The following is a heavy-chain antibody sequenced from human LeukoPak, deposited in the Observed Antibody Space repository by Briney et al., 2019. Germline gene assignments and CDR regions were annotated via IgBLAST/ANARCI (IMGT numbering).Heavy chain of an antibody. CDR1: GYTFTSYD. J-gene: IGHJ4*02. V-gene: IGHV1-8*01. CDR3: ARGPTYYYGSGSLNDY. D-gene: IGHD3-10*01. CDR2: MNPNSGNT. Sequence: ASVKLSCKASGYTFTSYDINWVRQATGQGLEWMGWMNPNSGNTGYAQKFQGRVTMTRNTSISTAYMELSSLRSEDTAVYYCARGPTYYYGSGSLNDYWGQGTLVTVSS.